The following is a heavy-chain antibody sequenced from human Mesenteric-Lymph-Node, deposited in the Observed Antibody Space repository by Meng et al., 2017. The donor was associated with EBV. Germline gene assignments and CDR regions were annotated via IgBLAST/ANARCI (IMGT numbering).Heavy chain of an antibody. CDR2: INRVGST. V-gene: IGHV4-34*01. CDR1: WWAFGGYF. Sequence: WGAGPFAPWGILSLTCRVSWWAFGGYFWSWVRQPPGEGLEWIGEINRVGSTNYNPSLKSRLTMSVDTSKNHFSLKLTSVTAADTAVYYCVRCGAVTLVQGGPDHWGQGTLVTVSS. D-gene: IGHD3-10*01. J-gene: IGHJ4*02. CDR3: VRCGAVTLVQGGPDH.